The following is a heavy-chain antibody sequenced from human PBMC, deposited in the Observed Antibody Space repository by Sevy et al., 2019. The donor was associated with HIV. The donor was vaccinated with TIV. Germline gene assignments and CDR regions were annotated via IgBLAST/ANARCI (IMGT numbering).Heavy chain of an antibody. CDR1: GFTFSSYA. CDR2: ISGSGGST. V-gene: IGHV3-23*01. D-gene: IGHD3-22*01. CDR3: AKGPTYYYDSSGYYTLWPLYY. J-gene: IGHJ4*02. Sequence: GGSLRLSCAASGFTFSSYAMSWVCQAPGKGLEWVSAISGSGGSTYYADSVKGRFTISRDNSKNTLYLQMNSLRAEDTAVYYCAKGPTYYYDSSGYYTLWPLYYWGQGTLVTVSS.